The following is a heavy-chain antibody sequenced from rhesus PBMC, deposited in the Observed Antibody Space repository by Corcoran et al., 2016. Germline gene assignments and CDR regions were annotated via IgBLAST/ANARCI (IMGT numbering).Heavy chain of an antibody. CDR2: IRNRAHGGTA. Sequence: EVRLVESGGGLVQPGGSLRLSCAASGFTFSNYYMSWVRQAPGKGPEWLAFIRNRAHGGTAEYAASVKGRFTISRDDSKSIVILQMNSLKTEDTAVYYCAREDWSPDYWGQGVLVTVSS. CDR1: GFTFSNYY. D-gene: IGHD3-3*01. CDR3: AREDWSPDY. J-gene: IGHJ4*01. V-gene: IGHV3-116*02.